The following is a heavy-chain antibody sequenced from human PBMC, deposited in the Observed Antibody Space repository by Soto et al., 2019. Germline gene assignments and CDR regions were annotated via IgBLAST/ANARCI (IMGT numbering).Heavy chain of an antibody. V-gene: IGHV3-21*01. J-gene: IGHJ6*02. Sequence: EVQLVESGGGLVKPGGSLRLSCAASGFTFSSYSMNWVRQAPGKGLEWVSSISSSSSYIYYADSVKGRFTISRDNAKNSLYLQMNSLRAEDTAVYYCARDGAMRDYPYYYYYYGMDVWGQGTTVTVSS. CDR3: ARDGAMRDYPYYYYYYGMDV. D-gene: IGHD2-2*01. CDR1: GFTFSSYS. CDR2: ISSSSSYI.